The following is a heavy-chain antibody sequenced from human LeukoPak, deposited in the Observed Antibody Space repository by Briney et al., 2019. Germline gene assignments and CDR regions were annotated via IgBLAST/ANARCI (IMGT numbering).Heavy chain of an antibody. V-gene: IGHV4-59*01. CDR3: ARANRYDLYFDY. D-gene: IGHD5-12*01. CDR2: IYYSGST. Sequence: SETLSLTCTVSGGSISSYYWSWIRQPPGKGLEWIGYIYYSGSTNYSPSLKSRVTISVATSKNQFSLKLSSVTAADTAVYYCARANRYDLYFDYWGQGTLVTVSS. J-gene: IGHJ4*02. CDR1: GGSISSYY.